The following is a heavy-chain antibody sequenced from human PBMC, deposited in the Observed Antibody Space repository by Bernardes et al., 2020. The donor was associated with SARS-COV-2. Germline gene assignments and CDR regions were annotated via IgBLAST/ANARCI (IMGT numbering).Heavy chain of an antibody. Sequence: GGSLRLSCAASGFTFSDYYMSWIRQAPGKGLEWVSYISSSSSYTNYADSVKGRFTISRDNAKNSLYLQMNSLRAEDTAVYYCASGGYSYGHISEFDYWGQGTLVTVSS. D-gene: IGHD5-18*01. CDR3: ASGGYSYGHISEFDY. V-gene: IGHV3-11*06. CDR2: ISSSSSYT. CDR1: GFTFSDYY. J-gene: IGHJ4*02.